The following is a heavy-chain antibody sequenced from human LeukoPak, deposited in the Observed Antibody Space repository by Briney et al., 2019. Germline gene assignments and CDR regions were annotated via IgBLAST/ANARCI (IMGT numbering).Heavy chain of an antibody. CDR1: GFTFSDYW. D-gene: IGHD2/OR15-2a*01. CDR3: ARVDKNGGTTFDY. V-gene: IGHV4-34*01. J-gene: IGHJ4*02. Sequence: PGGSLRLSCAASGFTFSDYWMTWVRQPPGKGLEWIGEINHSGGTNYNPSLKSRVTISVDTSKNQFSLKLSSVTAADTAIYYCARVDKNGGTTFDYWGQGTLVTVSS. CDR2: INHSGGT.